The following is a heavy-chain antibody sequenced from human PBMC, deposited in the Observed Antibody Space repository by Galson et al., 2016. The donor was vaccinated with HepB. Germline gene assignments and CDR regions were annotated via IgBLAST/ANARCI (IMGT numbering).Heavy chain of an antibody. D-gene: IGHD5-24*01. CDR2: VAYDGTEI. J-gene: IGHJ6*02. CDR3: AKVASIDGPEISILYGMDV. CDR1: GFTFSEYG. Sequence: SLRLSCAASGFTFSEYGMQWVRQTRGKGLEWVAVVAYDGTEIYYGDSVRGRFTISRDNSTKTLYLEMTNLRPEDTAVYYCAKVASIDGPEISILYGMDVWGQGTTVTVSS. V-gene: IGHV3-30*18.